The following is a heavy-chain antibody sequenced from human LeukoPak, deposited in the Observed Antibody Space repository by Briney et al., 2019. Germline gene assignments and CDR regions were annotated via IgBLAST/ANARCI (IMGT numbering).Heavy chain of an antibody. J-gene: IGHJ1*01. CDR3: ASAVIRGVDYFHH. CDR2: IYTSGSS. D-gene: IGHD3-10*01. V-gene: IGHV4-4*07. Sequence: PSETLSLTCTVSGGSISSYYWSWIRQPAGKGLEWIGRIYTSGSSDYNPSLKSRVTMSVDTSKNQFSLKLNSVTAADTAVYYCASAVIRGVDYFHHWGQGTLVTVSS. CDR1: GGSISSYY.